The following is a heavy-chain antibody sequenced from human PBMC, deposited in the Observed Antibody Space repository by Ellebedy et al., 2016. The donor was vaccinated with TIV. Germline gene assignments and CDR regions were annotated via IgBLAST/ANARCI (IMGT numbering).Heavy chain of an antibody. CDR1: GFTFRSYW. D-gene: IGHD4-17*01. Sequence: GESLKISCAASGFTFRSYWMSWVRQAPGKGLAWVANIYQDGGVQYYVDSVKGRFTISRDNADNYLFLQMNSLRAEDTAVYYCARRGSYGDYAVQINSWFDTWGRGTLVAVSS. CDR3: ARRGSYGDYAVQINSWFDT. J-gene: IGHJ5*02. V-gene: IGHV3-7*01. CDR2: IYQDGGVQ.